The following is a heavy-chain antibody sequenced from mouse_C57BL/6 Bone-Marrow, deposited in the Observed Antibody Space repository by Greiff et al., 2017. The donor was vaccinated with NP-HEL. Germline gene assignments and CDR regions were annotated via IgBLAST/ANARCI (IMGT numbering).Heavy chain of an antibody. CDR1: GYTFTSYW. J-gene: IGHJ1*03. Sequence: LVESGAELVKPGASVKLSCKASGYTFTSYWMHWVKQRPGQGLEWIGMIHPNSGSTNYNEKFKSKATLTVDKSSSTAYMQLSSLTSEDSAVYYCARSPSITTVVARNFDVWGTGTTVTVSS. CDR3: ARSPSITTVVARNFDV. V-gene: IGHV1-64*01. CDR2: IHPNSGST. D-gene: IGHD1-1*01.